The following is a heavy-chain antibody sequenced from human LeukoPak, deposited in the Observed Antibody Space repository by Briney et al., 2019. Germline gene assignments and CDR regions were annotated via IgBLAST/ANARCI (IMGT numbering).Heavy chain of an antibody. J-gene: IGHJ4*02. CDR3: ARDGQWLTQGGVDY. CDR2: IWYDGSNK. V-gene: IGHV3-33*01. Sequence: GRSLRPSCAASGFTFSSYGMHWVRQAPGKGLEWVAVIWYDGSNKYYADSVKGRFTISRDNSKNTLYLQVNSLRAEDTAVYYCARDGQWLTQGGVDYWGQGTLVTVSS. D-gene: IGHD6-19*01. CDR1: GFTFSSYG.